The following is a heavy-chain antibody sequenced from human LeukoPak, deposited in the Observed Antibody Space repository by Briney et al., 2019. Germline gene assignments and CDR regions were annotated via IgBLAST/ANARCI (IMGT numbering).Heavy chain of an antibody. D-gene: IGHD6-13*01. CDR3: ARTRYSSSWYLDY. CDR1: GGSISSYC. CDR2: IYYSGST. Sequence: KASETLSLTCTVSGGSISSYCWSWIRQPPGKGLEWIGYIYYSGSTNYNPSLKSRVTISVDTSKNQFSLKLSSVTAADTAVYYCARTRYSSSWYLDYWGQGALVTVSS. J-gene: IGHJ4*02. V-gene: IGHV4-59*08.